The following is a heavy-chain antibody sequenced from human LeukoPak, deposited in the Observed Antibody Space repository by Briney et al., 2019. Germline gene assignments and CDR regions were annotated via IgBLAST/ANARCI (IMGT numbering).Heavy chain of an antibody. CDR3: ARVVGGGLDV. CDR2: ISSGSGTI. J-gene: IGHJ6*02. V-gene: IGHV3-48*01. Sequence: GGSLRLSCAASGFTFGSYSMNWVRQAPGKGLEWVSYISSGSGTIYYADSVKGRFTISRDNAKNSLYLQMNSLRAEDTAVYYCARVVGGGLDVWGQGTTVTVSS. D-gene: IGHD2-15*01. CDR1: GFTFGSYS.